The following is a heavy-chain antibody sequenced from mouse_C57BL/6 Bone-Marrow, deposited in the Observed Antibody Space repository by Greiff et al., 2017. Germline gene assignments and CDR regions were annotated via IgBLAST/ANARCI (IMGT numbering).Heavy chain of an antibody. Sequence: QVQLQQSGPELVKPGASVKISCKASGYAFSSSWMNWVKQRPGKGLEWIGRIYPGDGDTNYNGKFKGKATLTADKSSSTAYMQLSSLTSEDSAVYFCAREGLVYWYCDVWGTGTTVTVSS. CDR2: IYPGDGDT. D-gene: IGHD4-1*01. V-gene: IGHV1-82*01. CDR1: GYAFSSSW. CDR3: AREGLVYWYCDV. J-gene: IGHJ1*03.